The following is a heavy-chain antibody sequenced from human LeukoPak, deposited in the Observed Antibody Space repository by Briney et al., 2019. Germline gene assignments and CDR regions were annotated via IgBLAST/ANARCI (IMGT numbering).Heavy chain of an antibody. D-gene: IGHD3-10*01. J-gene: IGHJ4*02. CDR1: GFTFSSNW. CDR3: PRGPYYAAGSFDY. Sequence: PGGSLRLSCAASGFTFSSNWMHWVRQAPGKGLVWVSRISIDGGDTVYADSVKGRFTVSRDNAKDTLYLQMNSLRVEDTAVYYCPRGPYYAAGSFDYWGQGALVTVSS. CDR2: ISIDGGDT. V-gene: IGHV3-74*01.